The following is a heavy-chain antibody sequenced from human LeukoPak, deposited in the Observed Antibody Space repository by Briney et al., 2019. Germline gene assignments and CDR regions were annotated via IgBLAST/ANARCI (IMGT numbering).Heavy chain of an antibody. J-gene: IGHJ4*02. Sequence: GSLRLSCAAPGFPFSSYAMSWVRQAPGKGLEWVSTIGGGGESTYYADSVKGRFTISRDNSKNTVYLQMNSLRAEDTAVYYCAKVLSGSQDYWGQGTLVTVFS. CDR3: AKVLSGSQDY. D-gene: IGHD1-26*01. V-gene: IGHV3-23*01. CDR2: IGGGGEST. CDR1: GFPFSSYA.